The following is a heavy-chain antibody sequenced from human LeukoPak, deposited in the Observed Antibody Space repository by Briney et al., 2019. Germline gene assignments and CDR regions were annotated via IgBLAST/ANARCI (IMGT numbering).Heavy chain of an antibody. Sequence: SETLSLTCAVSGDSFSSHYWTWIRQPPGRGLEWIGYISYIGTTYYSPSLKSRVTISIDTSKNQFSLKLSSVSTADTAVYYCARDLVTVTKGFDIWGLGTMVSVSS. V-gene: IGHV4-59*11. CDR2: ISYIGTT. CDR3: ARDLVTVTKGFDI. D-gene: IGHD4-17*01. CDR1: GDSFSSHY. J-gene: IGHJ3*02.